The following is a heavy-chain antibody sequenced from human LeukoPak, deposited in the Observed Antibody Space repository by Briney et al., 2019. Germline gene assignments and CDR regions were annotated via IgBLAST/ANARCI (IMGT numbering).Heavy chain of an antibody. CDR1: GYTFTSYG. D-gene: IGHD5-18*01. CDR3: ARVLFVDTALNYFDY. V-gene: IGHV1-18*04. J-gene: IGHJ4*02. CDR2: ISAYNGNT. Sequence: ASVKVSCKASGYTFTSYGISWVRQAPGQGLEWMGWISAYNGNTNYPQKLQGRVTMTTDTSTSTAYMELRSLRSDDTAVYYCARVLFVDTALNYFDYWGQGTLVTVSS.